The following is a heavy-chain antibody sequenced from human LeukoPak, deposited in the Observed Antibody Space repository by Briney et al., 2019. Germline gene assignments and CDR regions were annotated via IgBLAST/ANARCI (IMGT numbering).Heavy chain of an antibody. J-gene: IGHJ1*01. V-gene: IGHV3-30*18. CDR3: AKAIYGSWSEYHAEYFQH. CDR2: ISYDGSNK. CDR1: GFTFSSYG. D-gene: IGHD3-10*01. Sequence: GGSLRLSCAASGFTFSSYGMHWVRQAPGKGLEWVAVISYDGSNKYYADSVKGRFTISRDNSKNTLYLQMNSLRAEDTAVYYCAKAIYGSWSEYHAEYFQHWGQGTLVPVSS.